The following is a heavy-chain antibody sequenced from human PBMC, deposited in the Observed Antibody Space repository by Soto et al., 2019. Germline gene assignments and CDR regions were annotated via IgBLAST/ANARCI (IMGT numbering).Heavy chain of an antibody. Sequence: QVQLVESGGGLVKPGGSLRLSCAASGFTFSDYYMSWIRQAPGKGLEWVSYISSSGSTIYYADSVKGRFTISRDNAKNAPYLQTNTLRAEDTAVYYCASPEQDDYGDYADDYWGQGTLVTVSS. CDR2: ISSSGSTI. CDR3: ASPEQDDYGDYADDY. J-gene: IGHJ4*02. D-gene: IGHD4-17*01. V-gene: IGHV3-11*01. CDR1: GFTFSDYY.